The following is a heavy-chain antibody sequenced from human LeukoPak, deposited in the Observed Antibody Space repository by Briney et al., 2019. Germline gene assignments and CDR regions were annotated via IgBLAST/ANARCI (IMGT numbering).Heavy chain of an antibody. D-gene: IGHD5-18*01. CDR1: GGSFSGYY. CDR2: INHSGST. CDR3: ARGRIQLWLRGTSYFDY. J-gene: IGHJ4*02. V-gene: IGHV4-34*01. Sequence: SETLSLTCAVYGGSFSGYYWSWIRKPPGKGLEWIGEINHSGSTNYNPSLKSRVTISVDTSKNQFSLKLSSVTAADTAVYYCARGRIQLWLRGTSYFDYWGQGTLVTVSS.